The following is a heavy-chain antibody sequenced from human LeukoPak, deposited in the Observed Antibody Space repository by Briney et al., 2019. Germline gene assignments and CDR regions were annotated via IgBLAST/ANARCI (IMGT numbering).Heavy chain of an antibody. V-gene: IGHV3-30*01. CDR1: GFTFSSYA. J-gene: IGHJ4*02. CDR3: ASGLIFGAGYYFDY. Sequence: GGSLRLSCAASGFTFSSYAMHWVRQAPGKGLEWVAVISYDGSNKYYADSVKGRFTISRDNSKNTLYLQMNSLRAEDTAVYYCASGLIFGAGYYFDYWGQGTLVTVSS. D-gene: IGHD3/OR15-3a*01. CDR2: ISYDGSNK.